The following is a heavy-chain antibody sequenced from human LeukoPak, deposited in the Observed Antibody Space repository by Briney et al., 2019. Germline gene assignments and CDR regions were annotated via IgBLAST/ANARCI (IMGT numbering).Heavy chain of an antibody. V-gene: IGHV4-59*01. Sequence: SETLSLTCTVSGGSISSYYWSWIRQPPGKGLEWIGYIYYSGSTNYSPSLKSRVTISVDTSKNQFSLKLSSVTAADTAVYYCARASIEAAGNFDYWGQGTLVTLSS. D-gene: IGHD6-13*01. J-gene: IGHJ4*02. CDR3: ARASIEAAGNFDY. CDR2: IYYSGST. CDR1: GGSISSYY.